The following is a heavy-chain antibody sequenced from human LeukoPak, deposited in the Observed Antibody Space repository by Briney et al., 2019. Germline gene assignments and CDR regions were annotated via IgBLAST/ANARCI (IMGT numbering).Heavy chain of an antibody. V-gene: IGHV4-34*01. J-gene: IGHJ3*02. Sequence: SETLSLTCAVYGGSFSGYYWSWIRQPPGKGLEWIGEINHSGSTNYNPSLKSRVTISVDTSKNQFSLKLSSVTAADTAVYYCARGFDYCSGGSCYYDAFDIWGQGTMVTVSS. CDR1: GGSFSGYY. CDR2: INHSGST. CDR3: ARGFDYCSGGSCYYDAFDI. D-gene: IGHD2-15*01.